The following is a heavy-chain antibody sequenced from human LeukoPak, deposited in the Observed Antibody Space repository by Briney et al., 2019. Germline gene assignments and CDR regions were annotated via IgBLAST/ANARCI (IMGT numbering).Heavy chain of an antibody. CDR1: GCTFSSYS. CDR3: AKDPGYSGYDLAMRDDDFDY. CDR2: ISYDGSNK. D-gene: IGHD5-12*01. J-gene: IGHJ4*01. Sequence: GGSLRLSCAASGCTFSSYSMKWVRQAPGKGLEWVAVISYDGSNKYYADSVKGRFTIFRANSKNTLLLQMNSLRAEDTAVYHCAKDPGYSGYDLAMRDDDFDYWGHGTLVTVSS. V-gene: IGHV3-30*18.